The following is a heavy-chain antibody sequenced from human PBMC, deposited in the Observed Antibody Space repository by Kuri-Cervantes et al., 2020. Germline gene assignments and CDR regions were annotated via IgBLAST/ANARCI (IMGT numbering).Heavy chain of an antibody. J-gene: IGHJ4*02. CDR1: GGSFSGYY. CDR3: ARDKYLDFDYTAD. V-gene: IGHV4-34*01. D-gene: IGHD4-11*01. Sequence: SQTLSLTCAVYGGSFSGYYWSWIRQPPGKGLEWIGEINHSGSTNYNPSLKSRVTISVDKSKNQFSLKLSSVTAADTAVYYCARDKYLDFDYTADWGQGTLVTVSS. CDR2: INHSGST.